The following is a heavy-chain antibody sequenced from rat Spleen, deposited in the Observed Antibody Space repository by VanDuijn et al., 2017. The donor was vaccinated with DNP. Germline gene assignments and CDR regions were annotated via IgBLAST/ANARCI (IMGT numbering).Heavy chain of an antibody. CDR3: ARSYGSGAMDA. J-gene: IGHJ3*01. CDR1: GFSLTSYG. CDR2: IWSGGST. V-gene: IGHV2-16*01. D-gene: IGHD1-11*01. Sequence: QVQLKESGPGLVQPSQTLSLTCTVSGFSLTSYGVSWVRQPPGKGLEWIVAIWSGGSTDYNSARKSRLSISRETSKSQVLLKMNSLQTEDTAMYFCARSYGSGAMDAWGQGTLVTVSS.